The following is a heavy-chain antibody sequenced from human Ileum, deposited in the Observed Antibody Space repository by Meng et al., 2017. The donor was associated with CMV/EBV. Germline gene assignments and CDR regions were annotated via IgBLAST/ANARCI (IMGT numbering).Heavy chain of an antibody. J-gene: IGHJ4*02. CDR2: IHYTETT. V-gene: IGHV4-39*07. D-gene: IGHD2-2*01. CDR1: GDSIRSGCHF. Sequence: QVQLQGSGPGLVKPSGPLSLPCIVSGDSIRSGCHFWGWIRQPPGKGLEWIATIHYTETTNYNPSLKSRITISVDTSKNQISLKVNSVTAADTAIYYCAADISTAWFYYWGQGTLVTVSS. CDR3: AADISTAWFYY.